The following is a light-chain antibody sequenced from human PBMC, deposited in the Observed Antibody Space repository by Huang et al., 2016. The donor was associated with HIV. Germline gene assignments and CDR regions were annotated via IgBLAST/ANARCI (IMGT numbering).Light chain of an antibody. CDR1: QSVNNY. V-gene: IGKV3-11*01. CDR3: QQRSNWPPEFT. CDR2: DAA. Sequence: EIVLTQSPATLSLSPGERATISCRASQSVNNYLAWYQQKPGQAPRLLIFDAAIRATGGPARFSGSGSGTDFTLTISSLEPEDFAVYYCQQRSNWPPEFTFGPGTKVDIK. J-gene: IGKJ3*01.